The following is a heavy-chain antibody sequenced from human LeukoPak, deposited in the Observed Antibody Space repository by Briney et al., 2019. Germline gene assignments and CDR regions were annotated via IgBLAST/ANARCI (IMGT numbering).Heavy chain of an antibody. Sequence: PGGSLKLSCAASGFTFSGSAMHWVRQASGKGLEWVGRIRSKANSYATAYAASVKGRFTISRDDSKNTAYLQMNSLKTEDTAVYYCTRLVGLYGDETFDYWGQGTLVTVSS. D-gene: IGHD4-17*01. J-gene: IGHJ4*02. V-gene: IGHV3-73*01. CDR2: IRSKANSYAT. CDR1: GFTFSGSA. CDR3: TRLVGLYGDETFDY.